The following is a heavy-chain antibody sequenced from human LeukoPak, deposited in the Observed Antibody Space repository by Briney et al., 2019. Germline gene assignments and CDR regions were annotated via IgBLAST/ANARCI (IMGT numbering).Heavy chain of an antibody. D-gene: IGHD1-14*01. CDR3: ARQVNHAFDI. J-gene: IGHJ3*02. CDR2: IYYSGST. Sequence: SETLSVTCSVSGGPFPTSSEFYVWGWVRQPPGKGLEWIGSIYYSGSTYYNPSLESRVTISMDTSRNQFSLKLSSVTGADTAVYYCARQVNHAFDIWGQGTMVIVSS. V-gene: IGHV4-39*01. CDR1: GGPFPTSSEFYV.